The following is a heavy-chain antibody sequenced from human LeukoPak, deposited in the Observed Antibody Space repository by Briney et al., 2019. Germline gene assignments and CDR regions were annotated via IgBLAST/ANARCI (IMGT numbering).Heavy chain of an antibody. V-gene: IGHV4-34*01. D-gene: IGHD5-18*01. CDR3: ARHIRRVGYSYGRYDY. Sequence: SSETPSLTCAVYGGSFSGYYWSWIRQPPGKGLEWIGEINHSGSTNYNPSLKSRVTISVDTSKNQFSLKLSSVTAADTAVYYCARHIRRVGYSYGRYDYWGQGTLVTVSS. CDR1: GGSFSGYY. CDR2: INHSGST. J-gene: IGHJ4*02.